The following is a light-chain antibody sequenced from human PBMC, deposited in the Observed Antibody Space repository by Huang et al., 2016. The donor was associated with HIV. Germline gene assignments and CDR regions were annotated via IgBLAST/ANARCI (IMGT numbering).Light chain of an antibody. CDR3: QQRTSWPLT. V-gene: IGKV3-11*01. J-gene: IGKJ4*01. Sequence: EIVLTQSPATLSLSPGERASLSGRASQSVSNFVVWYQQKPGQPPRLLIYDACNRATGSPARFSGSGSGTNFTLTSGSLEPEDFAVYYCQQRTSWPLTVGGGTKVEVK. CDR1: QSVSNF. CDR2: DAC.